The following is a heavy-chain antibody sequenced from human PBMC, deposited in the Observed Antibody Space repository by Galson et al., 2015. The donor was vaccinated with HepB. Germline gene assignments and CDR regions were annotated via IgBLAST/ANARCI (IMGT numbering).Heavy chain of an antibody. Sequence: SVKVSCKASGYTFTNYYISWVRQAPGQGLEWVGVINPGGVSTSYAQKFQGRVTMTRDTSTSTVYMELSGLRSEDTAVYFCARDPQSVPGAAGWFDPWGQGTLVTVSS. CDR3: ARDPQSVPGAAGWFDP. CDR2: INPGGVST. D-gene: IGHD3-10*01. J-gene: IGHJ5*02. V-gene: IGHV1-46*01. CDR1: GYTFTNYY.